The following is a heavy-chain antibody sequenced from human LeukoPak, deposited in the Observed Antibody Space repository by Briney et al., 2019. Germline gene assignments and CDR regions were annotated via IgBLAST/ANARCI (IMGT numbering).Heavy chain of an antibody. CDR3: ARYQLWSGYYGFDP. Sequence: SETLSLTCTVSGGSISSYYWSWIRQPAGKGLEWIGRIYTSRSTNYNPSLKSRVTMSVDTSKNQFSLKLSSVTAADTAVYYCARYQLWSGYYGFDPWGQGTLVTVSS. J-gene: IGHJ5*02. D-gene: IGHD3-3*01. CDR1: GGSISSYY. CDR2: IYTSRST. V-gene: IGHV4-4*07.